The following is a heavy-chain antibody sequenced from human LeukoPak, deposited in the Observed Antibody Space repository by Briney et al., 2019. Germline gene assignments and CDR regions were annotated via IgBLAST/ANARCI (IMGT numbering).Heavy chain of an antibody. V-gene: IGHV3-23*01. CDR3: AKVRRPGGFDY. CDR2: ISGSGGST. Sequence: PGGSLRLSCAASGFTFSSYAMSWVRQAPGRGLEWVSAISGSGGSTYYADSAKGRFTIPRDNSKNTLYLQMNSLRAEDTAVYYCAKVRRPGGFDYWGQGTLVTVSS. CDR1: GFTFSSYA. J-gene: IGHJ4*02. D-gene: IGHD3-10*01.